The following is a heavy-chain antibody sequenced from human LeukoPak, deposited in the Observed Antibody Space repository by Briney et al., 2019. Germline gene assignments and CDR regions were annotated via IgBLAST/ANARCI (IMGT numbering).Heavy chain of an antibody. CDR3: AKKFGRWSGSPLYYFDY. D-gene: IGHD3-10*01. Sequence: PGGSLRLSCAASGFTFSSYAMSWVRQAPGKGLEWVSAISGSGGSTYYADSVKGRFTISRGNSKNTLYLQMNSLRAEDTAVYYCAKKFGRWSGSPLYYFDYWGQGTLVTVSS. CDR2: ISGSGGST. V-gene: IGHV3-23*01. CDR1: GFTFSSYA. J-gene: IGHJ4*02.